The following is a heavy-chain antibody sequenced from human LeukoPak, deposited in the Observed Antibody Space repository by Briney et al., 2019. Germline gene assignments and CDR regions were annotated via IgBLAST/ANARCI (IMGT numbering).Heavy chain of an antibody. Sequence: SETLSLTCTVSGGSISSYYWSWIRQPPGEGLEWIGYIYDSGSTDYNPSLKSRVTISVDTSKNQFSLNLSSVTAADTAVYYCARELGGSYYGAFDIWGQGTLVTVFS. D-gene: IGHD1-26*01. CDR2: IYDSGST. CDR1: GGSISSYY. CDR3: ARELGGSYYGAFDI. J-gene: IGHJ3*02. V-gene: IGHV4-59*01.